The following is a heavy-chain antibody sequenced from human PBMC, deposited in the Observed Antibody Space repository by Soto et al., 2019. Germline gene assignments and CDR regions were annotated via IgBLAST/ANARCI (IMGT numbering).Heavy chain of an antibody. CDR1: GFTYSSYC. Sequence: PGGSLKLSCAASGFTYSSYCMHWVRQAPGKGLVWVSRINSDGSSTSYADSVKGRFTISRDNAKNTLYLQMNSLRAEDTAVYYCARDQGYCSGGSCYVAGYWGQGT. CDR2: INSDGSST. V-gene: IGHV3-74*01. J-gene: IGHJ4*02. CDR3: ARDQGYCSGGSCYVAGY. D-gene: IGHD2-15*01.